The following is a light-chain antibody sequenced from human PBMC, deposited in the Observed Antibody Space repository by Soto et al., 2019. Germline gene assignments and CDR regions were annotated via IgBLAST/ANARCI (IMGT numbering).Light chain of an antibody. Sequence: DIQMTQSPSTLSASVGDRVTITCRASQSISSWLAWYQKKPGKAPKLLIYKASGLESGVPSRFSGSGSGTDFILTISSLQPDDFATYYCQQYESYSPLTFGGGTKVEIK. CDR1: QSISSW. CDR2: KAS. J-gene: IGKJ4*01. CDR3: QQYESYSPLT. V-gene: IGKV1-5*03.